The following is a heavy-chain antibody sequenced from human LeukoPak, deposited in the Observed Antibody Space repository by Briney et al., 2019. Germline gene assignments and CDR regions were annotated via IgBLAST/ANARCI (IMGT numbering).Heavy chain of an antibody. Sequence: GGSLRLSCAASGFTFSSYVMSWVRQAPGKGLEWVSAISGSGGSTCYADSVKGRFTFSRDNSKNTVYLQMNSLRVEDTAVYYCAKGYGPDYYYGMDVWGQGTTVTVSS. CDR3: AKGYGPDYYYGMDV. CDR2: ISGSGGST. J-gene: IGHJ6*02. D-gene: IGHD2-15*01. V-gene: IGHV3-23*01. CDR1: GFTFSSYV.